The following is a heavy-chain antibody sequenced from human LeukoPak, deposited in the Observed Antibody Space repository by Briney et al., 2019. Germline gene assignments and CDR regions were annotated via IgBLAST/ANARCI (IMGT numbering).Heavy chain of an antibody. CDR1: GDSISSTSYR. V-gene: IGHV4-39*01. Sequence: SETLSLTCSVSGDSISSTSYRWVWIRQPPGKGLEWIGNTHYSGNTHYNPSLKSRVTISVDTSKGQFSLNLNSLTAADTAVYYCARRVAGSGRQDYWGQGTLVTVSS. CDR3: ARRVAGSGRQDY. CDR2: THYSGNT. D-gene: IGHD3-10*01. J-gene: IGHJ4*02.